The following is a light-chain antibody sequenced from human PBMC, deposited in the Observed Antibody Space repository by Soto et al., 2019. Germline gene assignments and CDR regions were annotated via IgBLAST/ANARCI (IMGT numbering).Light chain of an antibody. V-gene: IGKV3-15*01. CDR2: GAS. CDR3: QQYNNWPPLT. CDR1: QSVSSN. J-gene: IGKJ4*01. Sequence: EIVMTQSPATLSASQGERATLSCRASQSVSSNLAWYQQKPGQAPRLLIYGASTRATGIPARFSGSGSGTAVTITISSLQSEDFGVYYCQQYNNWPPLTVGGGNKVEIK.